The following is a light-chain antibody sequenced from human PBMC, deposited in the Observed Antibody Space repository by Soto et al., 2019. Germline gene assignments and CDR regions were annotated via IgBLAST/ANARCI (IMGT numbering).Light chain of an antibody. V-gene: IGKV1-39*01. CDR1: QSISNY. CDR3: QQRYSSIT. CDR2: AAS. Sequence: DIQMTQSPSFLSASVGDRVTITCRASQSISNYLNWYQQKPGKAPKLLIYAASSLQSGVPSRFSGSGSGTDFTLTISSLQPEDFATYYCQQRYSSITFGQGTRLQIK. J-gene: IGKJ5*01.